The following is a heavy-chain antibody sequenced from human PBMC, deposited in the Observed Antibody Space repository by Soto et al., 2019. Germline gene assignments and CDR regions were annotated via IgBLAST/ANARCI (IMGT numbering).Heavy chain of an antibody. V-gene: IGHV4-30-2*01. CDR3: ARARGWFDP. CDR1: GGSISSGGYS. J-gene: IGHJ5*02. Sequence: QLQLQESGSGLVKPSQTLSLTCAVSGGSISSGGYSWSWIRQPPGKGLEWIGYIYHSGSTYYNPSLKTRVPMSVDRSNNQFPLKLSSVTAADTAVYYCARARGWFDPWGQGTLVTVSS. CDR2: IYHSGST. D-gene: IGHD3-10*01.